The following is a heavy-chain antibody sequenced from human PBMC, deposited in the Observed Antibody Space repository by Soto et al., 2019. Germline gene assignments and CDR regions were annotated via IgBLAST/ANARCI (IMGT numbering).Heavy chain of an antibody. V-gene: IGHV3-23*01. CDR2: ISGSGSNT. CDR3: ARVSVPPIDY. CDR1: GFTFIKYA. Sequence: EVQLLESGGGLVQPGGSLRLSCAVSGFTFIKYAMTWVRQSPGKGLEWVSGISGSGSNTVYADSVKGRFTISRDNSKNALYLPVNSLRVEDTAVYYCARVSVPPIDYWGQGTLVTVSS. J-gene: IGHJ4*02.